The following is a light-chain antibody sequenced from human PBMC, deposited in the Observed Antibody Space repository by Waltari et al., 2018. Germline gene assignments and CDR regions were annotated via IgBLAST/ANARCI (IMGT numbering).Light chain of an antibody. J-gene: IGLJ3*02. CDR2: DND. Sequence: QSVLTQPPSVSAAPGQTVTISCSGTSSNIGSSFVSWYQQFPGTAPKLLIHDNDERPSGIPDRFSGSKSGTSATLGITGLQTGYEADYYCGTWDTSLNTWVFGGGTKLTVL. V-gene: IGLV1-51*01. CDR1: SSNIGSSF. CDR3: GTWDTSLNTWV.